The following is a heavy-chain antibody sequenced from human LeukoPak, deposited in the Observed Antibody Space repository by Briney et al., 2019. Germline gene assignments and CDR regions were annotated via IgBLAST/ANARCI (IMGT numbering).Heavy chain of an antibody. D-gene: IGHD2-21*02. CDR2: IYYSGST. CDR3: ARDVLLAYCGGDCYSLYYGMDV. V-gene: IGHV4-39*07. J-gene: IGHJ6*02. Sequence: SETLSLTCTVSGGSISSSSYYWGWIRQPPGKGLEWIGSIYYSGSTYYNPSLKSRVTISVDTSKNQFSLKLSSVTAADTAVYYCARDVLLAYCGGDCYSLYYGMDVWGQGTTVTVSS. CDR1: GGSISSSSYY.